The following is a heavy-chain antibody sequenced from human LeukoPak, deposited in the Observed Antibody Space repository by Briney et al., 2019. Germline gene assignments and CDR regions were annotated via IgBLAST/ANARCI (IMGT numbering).Heavy chain of an antibody. V-gene: IGHV4-4*09. J-gene: IGHJ3*02. CDR1: GGSISSYY. CDR2: IYTSGST. CDR3: ARQQFWSGYYSRAFDI. Sequence: SETLSLTCTVSGGSISSYYWSWIRQPPGKGLEWIGYIYTSGSTNYNPSLKSRVTISVDTSKNQFSLKLSSVTAADTAVYYCARQQFWSGYYSRAFDIWGQGTMVTVSS. D-gene: IGHD3-3*02.